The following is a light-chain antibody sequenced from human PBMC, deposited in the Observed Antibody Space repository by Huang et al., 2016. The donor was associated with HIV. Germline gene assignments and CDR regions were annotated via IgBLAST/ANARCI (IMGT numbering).Light chain of an antibody. CDR1: QSLLHSNGYNY. V-gene: IGKV2-28*01. CDR2: LCS. Sequence: DIVMTQSPLSLPVTPGEPASISCRSSQSLLHSNGYNYLDWYPQKPGQSPQLLIYLCSNRASGVPDRFSGIGSGTDFTLKISRVEAEDVGVYYCMQALQTPPPFGQGTKLEIK. CDR3: MQALQTPPP. J-gene: IGKJ2*01.